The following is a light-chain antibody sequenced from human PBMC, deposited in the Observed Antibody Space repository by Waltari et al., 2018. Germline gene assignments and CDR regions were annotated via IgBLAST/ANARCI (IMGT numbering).Light chain of an antibody. CDR3: SSYTSSSTPL. J-gene: IGLJ2*01. Sequence: QSALTQPASVSGSPGQSITISCTGTKSDVGGSNYVSWYQQHPGKAPKLMIFDVTERPSGVSIRFSGSKSGNTASLTISGLQAEDEADYYCSSYTSSSTPLFGGGTKLTVL. V-gene: IGLV2-14*01. CDR2: DVT. CDR1: KSDVGGSNY.